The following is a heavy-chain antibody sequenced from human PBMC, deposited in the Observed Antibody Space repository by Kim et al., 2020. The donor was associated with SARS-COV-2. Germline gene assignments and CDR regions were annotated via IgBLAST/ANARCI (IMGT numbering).Heavy chain of an antibody. CDR1: GFTFSSYA. J-gene: IGHJ4*02. Sequence: GGSLRLSCAASGFTFSSYAMSWVRQAPGKGLEWVSAISGSGGSTYYADSVKGRFTISRDNSKNTLYLQMNSLRAEDTAVYYCAKARYYYDSSGYYYGGHLGAYWGQGTLVTVSS. CDR3: AKARYYYDSSGYYYGGHLGAY. V-gene: IGHV3-23*01. D-gene: IGHD3-22*01. CDR2: ISGSGGST.